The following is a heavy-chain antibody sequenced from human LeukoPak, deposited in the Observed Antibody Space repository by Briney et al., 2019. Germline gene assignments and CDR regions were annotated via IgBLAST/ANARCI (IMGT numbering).Heavy chain of an antibody. CDR1: GFTSSSYW. CDR2: IKQDGSEK. V-gene: IGHV3-7*01. Sequence: PGGSLRLSCAASGFTSSSYWMSWVRQAPGKGLEWVANIKQDGSEKYYVDSVEGRFTISRDYAKNSLYLQMNSLRAEDTAVYYCARLTIYNYVYYMDVWGKGTTVTVSS. CDR3: ARLTIYNYVYYMDV. D-gene: IGHD5-18*01. J-gene: IGHJ6*03.